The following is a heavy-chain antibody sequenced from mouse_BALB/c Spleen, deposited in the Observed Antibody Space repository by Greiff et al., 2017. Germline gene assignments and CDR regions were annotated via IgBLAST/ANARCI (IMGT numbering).Heavy chain of an antibody. CDR2: ISSGSSTI. CDR3: ASYDYDEGFAY. V-gene: IGHV5-17*02. CDR1: GFTFSSFG. Sequence: EVHLVESGGGLVQPGGSRKLSCAASGFTFSSFGMHWVRQAPEKGLEWVAYISSGSSTIYYADTVKGRFTISRDNPKNTLFLQMTSLRSEDTAMYYCASYDYDEGFAYWGQGTLVTVSA. D-gene: IGHD2-4*01. J-gene: IGHJ3*01.